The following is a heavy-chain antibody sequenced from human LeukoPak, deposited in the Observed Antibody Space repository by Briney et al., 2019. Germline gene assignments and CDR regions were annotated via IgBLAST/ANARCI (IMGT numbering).Heavy chain of an antibody. D-gene: IGHD6-19*01. CDR1: GYTFTSYD. J-gene: IGHJ6*02. Sequence: ASVKVSCKASGYTFTSYDINWVRQATGQGLEWMGWMNPNSGNTGYAQKFQGRVTMTRNTTISTACMELSSLRSEDTAVYYCARDSSSGWYYYYYGMDVWGQGTTVTVSS. CDR2: MNPNSGNT. CDR3: ARDSSSGWYYYYYGMDV. V-gene: IGHV1-8*01.